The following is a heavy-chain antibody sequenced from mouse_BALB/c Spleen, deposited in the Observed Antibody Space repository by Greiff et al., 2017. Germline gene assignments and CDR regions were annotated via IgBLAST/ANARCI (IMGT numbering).Heavy chain of an antibody. Sequence: VQLQQSGPGLVKPSQSLSLTCSVTGYSITSGYYWYWIRQFPGNKLEWMGYISYDGSNNYNPSLKNRISITRDTSKNQFFLKLNSVTTEDTATYYCAREGGANWAYCDYWGQGTTLTVSS. CDR1: GYSITSGYY. V-gene: IGHV3-6*02. CDR2: ISYDGSN. CDR3: AREGGANWAYCDY. D-gene: IGHD4-1*01. J-gene: IGHJ2*01.